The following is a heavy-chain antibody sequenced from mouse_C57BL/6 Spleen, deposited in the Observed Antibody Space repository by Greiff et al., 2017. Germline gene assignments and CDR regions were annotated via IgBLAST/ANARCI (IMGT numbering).Heavy chain of an antibody. CDR3: ALPNPRSYLDY. J-gene: IGHJ2*01. CDR2: IHPNSGST. Sequence: QVQLQQPGAELVKPGASVKLSCKASGYTFTSYWMHWVKQRPGQGLEWIGMIHPNSGSTNYNEKFKSKATLTVDKSSSTAYMQLSSLTSEDSAVYCCALPNPRSYLDYWGQGTALTGSS. V-gene: IGHV1-64*01. CDR1: GYTFTSYW. D-gene: IGHD6-1*01.